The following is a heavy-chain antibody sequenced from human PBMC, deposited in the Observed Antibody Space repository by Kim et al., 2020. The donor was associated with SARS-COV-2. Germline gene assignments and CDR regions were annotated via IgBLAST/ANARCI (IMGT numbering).Heavy chain of an antibody. Sequence: DSVKGRFTIARDKSKNTLYLQMNSLRAEDTAVYYCTKGSIAAADPYFDYWGQETLVTVSS. D-gene: IGHD6-13*01. CDR3: TKGSIAAADPYFDY. J-gene: IGHJ4*02. V-gene: IGHV3-30*02.